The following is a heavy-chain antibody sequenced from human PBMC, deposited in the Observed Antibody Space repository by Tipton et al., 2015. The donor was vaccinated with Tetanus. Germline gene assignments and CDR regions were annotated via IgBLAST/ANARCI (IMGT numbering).Heavy chain of an antibody. D-gene: IGHD2-2*02. CDR1: GVSLIRHV. CDR2: ISGSGGTT. CDR3: AKSLYGGTDY. Sequence: GSLRLSCEAYGVSLIRHVMHWVRQAPGKGLEWVSGISGSGGTTNYADSVKGRFTISRDNSKNTLYLQMNSLRVEDTAVYYCAKSLYGGTDYWGQGTLVTVSS. J-gene: IGHJ4*02. V-gene: IGHV3-23*01.